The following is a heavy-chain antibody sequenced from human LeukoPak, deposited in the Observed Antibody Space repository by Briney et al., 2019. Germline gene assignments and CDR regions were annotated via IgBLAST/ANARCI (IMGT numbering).Heavy chain of an antibody. CDR1: GYTFTSYY. J-gene: IGHJ4*02. CDR3: ARKHKHYYQIDY. V-gene: IGHV1-46*01. D-gene: IGHD1-26*01. CDR2: VNPSGGST. Sequence: GASVKVSCKASGYTFTSYYLHWVRQAPGQGLEWMGMVNPSGGSTSYAQKFQGRATITRDRSTTTVYMDLSSLRADDTAVLYCARKHKHYYQIDYWGQGTLVTVSS.